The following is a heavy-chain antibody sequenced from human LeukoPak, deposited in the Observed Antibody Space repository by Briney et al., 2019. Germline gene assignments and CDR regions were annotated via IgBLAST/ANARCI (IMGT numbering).Heavy chain of an antibody. Sequence: PSETLSLTCGVYGGSFSGYYWSWLRQPPGKGLEWIGEINHSGSTNYNSSLKSRVTISVDTSKNQFSLKLSSVTAADTAVYYCARAGYYYGSGSYDSWGQGTLVTVSS. CDR2: INHSGST. CDR1: GGSFSGYY. V-gene: IGHV4-34*01. D-gene: IGHD3-10*01. CDR3: ARAGYYYGSGSYDS. J-gene: IGHJ4*02.